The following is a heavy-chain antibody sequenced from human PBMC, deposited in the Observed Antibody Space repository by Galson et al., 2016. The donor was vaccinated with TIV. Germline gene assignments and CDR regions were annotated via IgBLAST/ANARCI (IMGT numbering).Heavy chain of an antibody. CDR1: GFAFSNYW. D-gene: IGHD1-14*01. J-gene: IGHJ4*02. V-gene: IGHV3-7*01. CDR3: AREIPGGTTDLDC. CDR2: IKDDGSDN. Sequence: RLSCAASGFAFSNYWMSWVRQAPGKGLEWVANIKDDGSDNNYVDSVWGRFTISRDNAKNSLFLQINSLRVEDTAVYYCAREIPGGTTDLDCWGQGTLVTVSS.